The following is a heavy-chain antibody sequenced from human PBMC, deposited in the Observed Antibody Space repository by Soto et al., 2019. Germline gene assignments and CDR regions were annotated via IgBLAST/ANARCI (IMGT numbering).Heavy chain of an antibody. CDR1: GGSISSYY. V-gene: IGHV4-59*08. Sequence: PSEILSLTCTVSGGSISSYYWSWIRQPPGKGLEWIGYIYYSGSTNYNPSLKSRVTISVDTSKNQFSLKLSSVTAADTAVYYCARHGGGWYHDWGQGTLVTVSS. CDR3: ARHGGGWYHD. J-gene: IGHJ4*02. D-gene: IGHD6-19*01. CDR2: IYYSGST.